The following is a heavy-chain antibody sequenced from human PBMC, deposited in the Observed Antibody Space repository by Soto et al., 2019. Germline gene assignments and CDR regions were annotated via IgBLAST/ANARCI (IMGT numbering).Heavy chain of an antibody. V-gene: IGHV4-39*01. CDR1: GGSISSSSYY. CDR3: ARHFRLYSNSNWFDP. CDR2: IYYSGST. D-gene: IGHD4-4*01. Sequence: PSETLSLTCTVSGGSISSSSYYWGWIRQPPGKGLEWIGSIYYSGSTYYNPPLKSRVTISVDTSKNQFSLKLSSVTAADTAVYYCARHFRLYSNSNWFDPWGQGTLVTVSS. J-gene: IGHJ5*02.